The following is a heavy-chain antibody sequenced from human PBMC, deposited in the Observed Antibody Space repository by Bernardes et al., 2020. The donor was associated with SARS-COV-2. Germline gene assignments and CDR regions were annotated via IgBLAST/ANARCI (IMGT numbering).Heavy chain of an antibody. Sequence: GGSLRLSCAASGFTFNTHWMRWVRQAPGKGLECVASINQDGSHADYADSVKGRFTISRHNSKNTLYLQMNSLRIEDTAVYYCARAYCSSTKCDHYYYHGMDVWGQGTTVTVSS. V-gene: IGHV3-7*05. CDR2: INQDGSHA. CDR3: ARAYCSSTKCDHYYYHGMDV. CDR1: GFTFNTHW. J-gene: IGHJ6*02. D-gene: IGHD2-2*01.